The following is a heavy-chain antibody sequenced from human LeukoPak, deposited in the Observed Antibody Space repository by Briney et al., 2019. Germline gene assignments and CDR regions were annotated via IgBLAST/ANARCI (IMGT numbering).Heavy chain of an antibody. D-gene: IGHD3-10*01. Sequence: SETLSLTCTVSGGSISSYYWSWIRQPAGKGLEWIGRIYTSGSANYNPSLKSRVTMSLDTSKNQFSLKLSSVTAADTAVYYCARRSPYGEHFDYWGQGTLVTVSS. J-gene: IGHJ4*02. CDR3: ARRSPYGEHFDY. CDR1: GGSISSYY. V-gene: IGHV4-4*07. CDR2: IYTSGSA.